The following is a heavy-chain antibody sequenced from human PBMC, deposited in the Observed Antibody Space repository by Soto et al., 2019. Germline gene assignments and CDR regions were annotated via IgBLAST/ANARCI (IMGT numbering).Heavy chain of an antibody. Sequence: EVQLVETGGGLIQPGGSLRLSCAASGFTVSSNYMSWVRQAPGKGLEWVSVIYSGGSTYYADSVKGRFTISRDNSKNTLYLRMNSLRAEDTAVYYCARSPGHSGYEHDNYDYYGMDVWGQGTTVTVSS. D-gene: IGHD5-12*01. J-gene: IGHJ6*02. CDR3: ARSPGHSGYEHDNYDYYGMDV. CDR2: IYSGGST. V-gene: IGHV3-53*02. CDR1: GFTVSSNY.